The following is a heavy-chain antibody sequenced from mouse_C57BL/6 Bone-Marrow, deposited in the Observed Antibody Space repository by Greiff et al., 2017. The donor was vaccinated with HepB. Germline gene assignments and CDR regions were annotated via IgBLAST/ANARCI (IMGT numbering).Heavy chain of an antibody. J-gene: IGHJ4*01. CDR1: GFNIKNTY. Sequence: EVQGVESVAELVRPGASVKLSCTASGFNIKNTYMHWVKQRPEQGLEWIGRIDPANGNTKYAPKFQGKATITADTSSNTAYLQLSSLTSEDTAIYYCAHYYYGSSRYYYAMDYWGQGTSVTVSS. CDR3: AHYYYGSSRYYYAMDY. D-gene: IGHD1-1*01. CDR2: IDPANGNT. V-gene: IGHV14-3*01.